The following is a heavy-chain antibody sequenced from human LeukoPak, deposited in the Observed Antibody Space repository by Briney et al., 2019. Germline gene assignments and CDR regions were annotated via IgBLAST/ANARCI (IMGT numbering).Heavy chain of an antibody. CDR1: GGSMSGFY. D-gene: IGHD6-6*01. Sequence: SETLSPTCTVSGGSMSGFYWSWIRQPPGKGLEWIGYIYYSGSTNYNPSLQSRVTISVDTSKNQFSLKLRSVTAADTAVYYCATNAGRPWGIFDYWGQGTLVTVSS. V-gene: IGHV4-59*01. CDR3: ATNAGRPWGIFDY. J-gene: IGHJ4*02. CDR2: IYYSGST.